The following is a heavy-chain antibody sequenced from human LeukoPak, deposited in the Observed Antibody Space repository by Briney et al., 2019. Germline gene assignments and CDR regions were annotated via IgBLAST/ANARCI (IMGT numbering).Heavy chain of an antibody. CDR1: GFTFSSFW. V-gene: IGHV3-23*01. CDR2: IGSSGGST. D-gene: IGHD5-24*01. Sequence: GGSLRLSCAASGFTFSSFWMSWVRQAPGKGLEWVSLIGSSGGSTYYADSVKGRFTISRDNSKNTLSLQMNSLRVEDTAIYYCAKDIQLSTWGLGTMVTVSS. J-gene: IGHJ3*01. CDR3: AKDIQLST.